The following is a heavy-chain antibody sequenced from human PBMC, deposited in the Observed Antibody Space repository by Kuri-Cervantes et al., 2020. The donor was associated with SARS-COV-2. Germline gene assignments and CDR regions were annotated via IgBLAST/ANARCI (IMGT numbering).Heavy chain of an antibody. CDR1: GGTFSSYA. D-gene: IGHD3-3*01. V-gene: IGHV1-69*04. CDR3: ARGGPNPIFGEVIRGDWFDP. CDR2: IIPILGIA. Sequence: SVKVSCKASGGTFSSYAISWVRQAPGQGLEWMGRIIPILGIANYAQKFQGRVTITADKSTSTAYMELSSLRSEDTAVYYCARGGPNPIFGEVIRGDWFDPWGQGTLVTVSS. J-gene: IGHJ5*02.